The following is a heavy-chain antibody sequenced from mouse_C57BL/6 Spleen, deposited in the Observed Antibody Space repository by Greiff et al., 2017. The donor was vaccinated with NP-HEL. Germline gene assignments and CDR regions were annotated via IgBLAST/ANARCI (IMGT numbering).Heavy chain of an antibody. J-gene: IGHJ2*01. Sequence: VQLQQSGPVLVKPGASVKMSCKASGYTFTDYYMNWVKQSHGKSLEWIGVINPYNGGTSYNQKFKGKATLTVDKSSSTAYMELNSLKSEDSAVYYCARGHYAISAYSIDYWGEGTPLTLSS. CDR1: GYTFTDYY. V-gene: IGHV1-19*01. CDR2: INPYNGGT. CDR3: ARGHYAISAYSIDY. D-gene: IGHD1-1*02.